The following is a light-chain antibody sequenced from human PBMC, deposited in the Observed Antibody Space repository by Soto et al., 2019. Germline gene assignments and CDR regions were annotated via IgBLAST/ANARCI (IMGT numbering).Light chain of an antibody. V-gene: IGLV2-14*01. CDR1: NSDVGGYNF. CDR2: EVT. Sequence: QSALTQPASVSGSPGQSITISCTGTNSDVGGYNFVSWYQQHPGKAPKLIIYEVTNRPSGVSNRFSGSKSGNTASLIISGLQAEDEADYYCKSYTSSSTLVFGGGTKLTVL. CDR3: KSYTSSSTLV. J-gene: IGLJ2*01.